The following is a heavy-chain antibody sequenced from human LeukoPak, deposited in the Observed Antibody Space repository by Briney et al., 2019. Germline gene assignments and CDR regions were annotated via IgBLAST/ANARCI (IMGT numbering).Heavy chain of an antibody. CDR1: GGSISSYY. D-gene: IGHD3-22*01. V-gene: IGHV4-4*07. Sequence: SETLSLTCTVSGGSISSYYWSWIRQPAGKGLEWIGRIYTSGSTNYNPSLKSRVTMSVDTSKNQFSLKLSSVTAADTAVYYCARDLPVSSGYYSRGAFDIWGQGTMVTVSS. CDR3: ARDLPVSSGYYSRGAFDI. CDR2: IYTSGST. J-gene: IGHJ3*02.